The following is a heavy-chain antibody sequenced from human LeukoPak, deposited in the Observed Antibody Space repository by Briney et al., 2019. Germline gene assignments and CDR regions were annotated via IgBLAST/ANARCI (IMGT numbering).Heavy chain of an antibody. CDR1: GGTFSSYA. D-gene: IGHD4-17*01. Sequence: SVKVSCKASGGTFSSYAISWVRQAPGQGLEWMGRIIPILGIANYAQKFQGRATITADKSTSTAYMELSSLRSEDTAVYYCARAAHDCGDYQESSWGQGTLVTVSS. V-gene: IGHV1-69*04. CDR3: ARAAHDCGDYQESS. CDR2: IIPILGIA. J-gene: IGHJ5*02.